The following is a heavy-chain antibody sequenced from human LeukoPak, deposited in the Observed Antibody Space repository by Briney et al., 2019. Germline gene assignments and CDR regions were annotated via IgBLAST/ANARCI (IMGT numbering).Heavy chain of an antibody. J-gene: IGHJ4*02. CDR1: VFSLSNSAMR. CDR2: IDWDDDK. V-gene: IGHV2-70*04. Sequence: SGPPLVKPTQTLTLTCTFSVFSLSNSAMRVSWIRQPPGNAREWLARIDWDDDKFYSTSLKTRLTISKDASKNQVVLTMTNMDPVDTATYYCARLNSGTYLDYWGQGTLVTVSS. CDR3: ARLNSGTYLDY. D-gene: IGHD1-26*01.